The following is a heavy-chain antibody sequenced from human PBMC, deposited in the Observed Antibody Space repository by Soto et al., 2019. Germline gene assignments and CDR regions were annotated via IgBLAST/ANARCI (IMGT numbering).Heavy chain of an antibody. J-gene: IGHJ6*02. D-gene: IGHD2-15*01. CDR1: GGSIRSDSFY. CDR3: ARNQPQRYCSGGTCRPAYGMDV. CDR2: IYYSGDT. V-gene: IGHV4-39*01. Sequence: SETLSLTCTVSGGSIRSDSFYWAWIRQPPGKGLEWIGIIYYSGDTYYNPSLAGRLTMSVDTSNQFSLTLRSVTAADTALYYCARNQPQRYCSGGTCRPAYGMDVWGQGTTVTVS.